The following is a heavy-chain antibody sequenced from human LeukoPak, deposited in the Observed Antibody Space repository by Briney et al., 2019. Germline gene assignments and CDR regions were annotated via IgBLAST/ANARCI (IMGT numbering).Heavy chain of an antibody. CDR1: GFTFSTYA. D-gene: IGHD1-1*01. CDR3: AKDRDWNVPPFTFDY. CDR2: IRYDGSNK. J-gene: IGHJ4*02. V-gene: IGHV3-30*02. Sequence: PGGTLRLSCAASGFTFSTYALSCVRRPPGKGLEGGAVIRYDGSNKYYADSVKGRFTISRDNSKNTLYLQMNSLRAEDTAVYYCAKDRDWNVPPFTFDYWGQGTLVTVSS.